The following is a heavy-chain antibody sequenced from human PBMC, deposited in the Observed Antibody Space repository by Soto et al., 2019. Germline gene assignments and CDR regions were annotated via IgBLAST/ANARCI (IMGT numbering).Heavy chain of an antibody. Sequence: QVQLQESGPGLVKPSETLSLTCTVSGGSISSYYWSWIRQPPGKGLEWIGFIFYSGSTSYNPSLNSRVTISIDTSEYQFSLKRNSVTAADTAVYYCASMIGDPVLSFDSWGQGTLVAVSS. CDR3: ASMIGDPVLSFDS. V-gene: IGHV4-59*01. CDR2: IFYSGST. CDR1: GGSISSYY. J-gene: IGHJ5*01. D-gene: IGHD3-10*02.